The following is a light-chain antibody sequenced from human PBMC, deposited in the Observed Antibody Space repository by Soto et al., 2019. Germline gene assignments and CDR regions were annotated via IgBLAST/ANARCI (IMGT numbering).Light chain of an antibody. Sequence: EIVMTQSPATLSVSPGERVTLSCRASQSVSSYLAWYQQKPGQAPRLLIYDASNRATGIPARFSGSGSGTDFTLTISSLQSEDFAVYYCQQYNNWPLTFGGGTKVDIK. V-gene: IGKV3D-15*01. CDR2: DAS. CDR1: QSVSSY. J-gene: IGKJ4*01. CDR3: QQYNNWPLT.